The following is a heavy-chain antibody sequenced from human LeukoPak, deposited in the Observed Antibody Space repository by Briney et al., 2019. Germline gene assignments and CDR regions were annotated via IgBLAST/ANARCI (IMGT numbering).Heavy chain of an antibody. Sequence: SETLSLTCTVSGVSISSSSYYWGWLRQPPEKGLEWIGSIYYSGSTNYNPSLKSRVTISVDTSKNQFSLKLSSVTAADTAVYYCARCSSGWYRLSYYYYYMDVWGKGTTVTVSS. CDR3: ARCSSGWYRLSYYYYYMDV. D-gene: IGHD6-19*01. J-gene: IGHJ6*03. CDR2: IYYSGST. CDR1: GVSISSSSYY. V-gene: IGHV4-39*07.